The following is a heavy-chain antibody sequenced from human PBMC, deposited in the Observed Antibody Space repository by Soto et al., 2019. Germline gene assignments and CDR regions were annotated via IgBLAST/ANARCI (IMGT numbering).Heavy chain of an antibody. V-gene: IGHV4-30-4*01. Sequence: SETLSLTCTVSGGSISSGDYYWSWIRQPPGKGLEWIAYIYYSGNTYYNPSLKSRLTMSIDTSKNEFSLRLNSVTAADTAVYYCAGQTFTIAAASYGRSNWFDPWGPGTLVTVSS. D-gene: IGHD6-25*01. CDR3: AGQTFTIAAASYGRSNWFDP. CDR1: GGSISSGDYY. J-gene: IGHJ5*02. CDR2: IYYSGNT.